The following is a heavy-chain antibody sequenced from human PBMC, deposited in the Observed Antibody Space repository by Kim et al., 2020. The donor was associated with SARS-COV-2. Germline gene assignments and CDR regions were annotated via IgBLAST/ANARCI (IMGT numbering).Heavy chain of an antibody. CDR2: IKSKTDGGTT. CDR1: GFTFSNAW. V-gene: IGHV3-15*01. CDR3: TTDRPDVLRYFDWGRRPYYYYGMDV. D-gene: IGHD3-9*01. Sequence: GGSLRLSCAASGFTFSNAWMSWVRQAPGKGLEWVGRIKSKTDGGTTDYAAPVKGRFTISRDDSKNTLYLQMNSLKTEDTAVYYCTTDRPDVLRYFDWGRRPYYYYGMDVWGQGTTVTVSS. J-gene: IGHJ6*02.